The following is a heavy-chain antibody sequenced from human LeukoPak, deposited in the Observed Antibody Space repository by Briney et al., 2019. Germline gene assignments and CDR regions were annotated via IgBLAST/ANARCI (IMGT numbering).Heavy chain of an antibody. D-gene: IGHD1-26*01. J-gene: IGHJ4*02. CDR3: ARHGALVGAIDY. CDR1: GGSISSYY. CDR2: IYYSGST. Sequence: SETLSLTCTVSGGSISSYYWSWIRQPPGKGLEWIGYIYYSGSTNYNPSLKSRVTISVDTSKNQFSLKLSSVTAADTAVYYCARHGALVGAIDYWGQGTLVTVSS. V-gene: IGHV4-59*08.